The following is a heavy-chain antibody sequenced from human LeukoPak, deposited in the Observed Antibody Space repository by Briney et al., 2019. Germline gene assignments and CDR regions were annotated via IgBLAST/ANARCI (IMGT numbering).Heavy chain of an antibody. D-gene: IGHD3-10*01. CDR1: GYTFTSYY. J-gene: IGHJ3*02. CDR3: ARDLMVRGVLFHAFDI. CDR2: INPSGGST. V-gene: IGHV1-46*01. Sequence: GASVKVSCKASGYTFTSYYMHWVRQAPGQGLEWMGIINPSGGSTSYAQKFQGRVTMTRDTSTSTVYMELSSLRSEDTAVYYCARDLMVRGVLFHAFDIWGQGTMVTVSS.